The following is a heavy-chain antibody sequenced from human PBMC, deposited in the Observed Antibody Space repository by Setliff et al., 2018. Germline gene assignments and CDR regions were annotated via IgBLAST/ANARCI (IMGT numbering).Heavy chain of an antibody. CDR2: IYYSGST. V-gene: IGHV4-59*01. D-gene: IGHD3-10*01. Sequence: SETMSLTCTVSGDSISSYYWSWIRQPPGKGLEWSGYIYYSGSTNYNPSLKSRVTMSVATFENHFSLKLNSLTAADTAVYYCARDQAGMGYFDPWGQGTLVTVSS. CDR1: GDSISSYY. J-gene: IGHJ5*02. CDR3: ARDQAGMGYFDP.